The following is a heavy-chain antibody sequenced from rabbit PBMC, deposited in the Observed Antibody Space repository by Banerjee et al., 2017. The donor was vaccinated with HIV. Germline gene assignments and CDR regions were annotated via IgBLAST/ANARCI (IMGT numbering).Heavy chain of an antibody. Sequence: EESGGDLVKPEGSLTLTCTASGFSFSSSYWICWVRQAPGKGLEWIACIYAGSSGSTYYASWAKGRFTISKTSSTTVTLQMTSLTAADTATYFCARHYGGYRLDLWGPGTLVTVS. CDR1: GFSFSSSYW. V-gene: IGHV1S45*01. D-gene: IGHD2-1*01. CDR3: ARHYGGYRLDL. CDR2: IYAGSSGST. J-gene: IGHJ3*01.